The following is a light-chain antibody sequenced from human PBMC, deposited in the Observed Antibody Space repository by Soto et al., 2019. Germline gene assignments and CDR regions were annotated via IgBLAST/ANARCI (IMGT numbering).Light chain of an antibody. CDR1: QSVSVN. CDR2: GVS. V-gene: IGKV3-15*01. Sequence: EIVMTQSPGTLSVTPGERATLSCRASQSVSVNLAWYQQKPGRAPRLLIYGVSTRATGIPARFSGSESGTEFTLTISSLQSEDFAVYYCQQYNDWPFTFGPGTKVDI. CDR3: QQYNDWPFT. J-gene: IGKJ3*01.